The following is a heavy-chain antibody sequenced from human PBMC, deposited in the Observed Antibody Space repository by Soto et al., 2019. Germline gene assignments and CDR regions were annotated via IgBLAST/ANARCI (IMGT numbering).Heavy chain of an antibody. CDR3: ANDCSGGSCYSGIDY. V-gene: IGHV1-69*01. J-gene: IGHJ4*02. CDR2: IIPIFGTA. D-gene: IGHD2-15*01. Sequence: QVQLGQSGAEVKKPGSSVKVSCKASGVTFSSYAISWVRQAPGQGLEWMGGIIPIFGTANYAQKFQGRVTITADESTSTAYMELSSLRSEDTAVYYCANDCSGGSCYSGIDYWGQGTLVTVSS. CDR1: GVTFSSYA.